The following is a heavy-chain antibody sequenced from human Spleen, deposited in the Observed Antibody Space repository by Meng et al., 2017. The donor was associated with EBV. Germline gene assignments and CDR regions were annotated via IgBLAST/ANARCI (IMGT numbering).Heavy chain of an antibody. J-gene: IGHJ4*02. CDR3: AREGMGAVDH. CDR1: GYLFRGWY. CDR2: INPNSGDT. Sequence: VHLVHSGDEMHNPEASVNVYCKTSGYLFRGWYINWVRQAPGQGLEWMGRINPNSGDTNFAQKFQGRVTMTRDTSTSTAYMHLSSLRSADAAIYYCAREGMGAVDHWGQGTLVTASS. V-gene: IGHV1-2*06. D-gene: IGHD3-16*01.